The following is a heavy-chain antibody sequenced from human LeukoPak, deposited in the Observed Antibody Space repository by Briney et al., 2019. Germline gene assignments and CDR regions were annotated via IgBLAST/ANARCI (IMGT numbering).Heavy chain of an antibody. D-gene: IGHD1-20*01. CDR3: AREYNWNQYYFDY. V-gene: IGHV1-2*02. Sequence: ASVKVSCKASGYTFTGYYMHWVRQAPGQGLEWMGWINPNSGGTNYAQKFQGRVTMTRDTSISTAYMELSRLRSDDTAVYYCAREYNWNQYYFDYWGQGTLVTVSS. J-gene: IGHJ4*02. CDR2: INPNSGGT. CDR1: GYTFTGYY.